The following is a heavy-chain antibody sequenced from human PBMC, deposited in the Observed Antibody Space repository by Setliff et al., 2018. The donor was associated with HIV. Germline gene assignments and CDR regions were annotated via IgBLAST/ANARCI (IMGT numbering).Heavy chain of an antibody. V-gene: IGHV4-31*02. J-gene: IGHJ3*02. D-gene: IGHD2-2*01. Sequence: SETLSLTCSVSGGSIGLGGHYWGWIRQRPGKGLEWIGYIYYSGNTYYNPSLKSRLTISVDTSKNHFSLKLSSVTAADTAVYYCARAFCSSASCYGGGDAFDIWGQGTMVTVSS. CDR1: GGSIGLGGHY. CDR3: ARAFCSSASCYGGGDAFDI. CDR2: IYYSGNT.